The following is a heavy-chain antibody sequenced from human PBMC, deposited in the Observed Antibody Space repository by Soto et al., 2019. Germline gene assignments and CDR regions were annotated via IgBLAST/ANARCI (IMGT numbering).Heavy chain of an antibody. D-gene: IGHD3-10*01. CDR3: ARGEGHYFGAVNFDY. CDR2: IYNAGST. CDR1: GDSVSSETYY. V-gene: IGHV4-61*01. J-gene: IGHJ4*02. Sequence: QVQLQESGPGLVKPSETLSLTCAVSGDSVSSETYYWSWIRQPPGKGLEYIGYIYNAGSTNYNPSLKSRLTISADTSTNQFSLMMTSVTAADTAVYYCARGEGHYFGAVNFDYWGQGILVTVSS.